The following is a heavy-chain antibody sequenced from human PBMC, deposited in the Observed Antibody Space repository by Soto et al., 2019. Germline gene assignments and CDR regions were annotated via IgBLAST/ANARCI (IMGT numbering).Heavy chain of an antibody. CDR3: AREFFWRSSSSPTYYYYLDV. CDR2: IYYNGST. D-gene: IGHD6-6*01. J-gene: IGHJ6*03. V-gene: IGHV4-59*02. CDR1: GGSVSSYH. Sequence: VQLQESGEGLLKPSETLSLTCTVSGGSVSSYHWTWIRQSPGKGLEWIGYIYYNGSTDYNPSLKSRLTVSVSTCKLQFSLRLTSVTAADTAVYYCAREFFWRSSSSPTYYYYLDVWGKGTTVTVSS.